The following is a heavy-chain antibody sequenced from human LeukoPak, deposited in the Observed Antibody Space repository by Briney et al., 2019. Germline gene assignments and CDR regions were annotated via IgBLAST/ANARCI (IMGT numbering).Heavy chain of an antibody. CDR1: GFTFSSYG. V-gene: IGHV3-30*02. D-gene: IGHD3-22*01. Sequence: PGGSLRLSCAASGFTFSSYGMHWVRQAPGKRLEWVAFIRYDGSNKYYADSVKGRFTISRDNSKNTLYLQMNSLRAEDTAVYYCAKDQDYYDSSGPTDIDYWGQGTLVTVSS. CDR2: IRYDGSNK. J-gene: IGHJ4*02. CDR3: AKDQDYYDSSGPTDIDY.